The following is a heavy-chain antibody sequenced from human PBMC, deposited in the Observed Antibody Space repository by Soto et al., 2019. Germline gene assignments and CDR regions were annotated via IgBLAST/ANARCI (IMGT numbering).Heavy chain of an antibody. V-gene: IGHV3-30*18. CDR2: ISADGSKK. D-gene: IGHD3-22*01. CDR3: AKEWVYDSSGWSFDY. J-gene: IGHJ4*02. CDR1: GFTFSTSG. Sequence: SLRLSCAASGFTFSTSGMHWVRQAPGKGLEWVAVISADGSKKYYADSVKGRFTISRDNSKNTLYLQMNSLRAEDTAVYYCAKEWVYDSSGWSFDYWGQGT.